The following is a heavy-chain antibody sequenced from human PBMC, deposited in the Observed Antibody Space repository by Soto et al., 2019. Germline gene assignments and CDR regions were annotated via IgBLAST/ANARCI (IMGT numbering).Heavy chain of an antibody. CDR2: INPSGGGT. J-gene: IGHJ5*02. D-gene: IGHD2-21*02. Sequence: KWAGASVKVSCKASGYTFTSYYMHWVRQAPGQGLEWMGIINPSGGGTSYAQKFQGRVTMTRDTSTSTVYMELSSLRSEDTAVYYCAREGGDYVTINWFDPWGQGTLVTVSS. CDR3: AREGGDYVTINWFDP. CDR1: GYTFTSYY. V-gene: IGHV1-46*01.